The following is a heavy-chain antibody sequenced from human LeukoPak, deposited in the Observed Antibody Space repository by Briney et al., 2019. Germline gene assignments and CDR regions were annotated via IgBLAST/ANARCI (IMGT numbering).Heavy chain of an antibody. J-gene: IGHJ4*02. D-gene: IGHD5-12*01. Sequence: PGGSLRLSCAASGFTFSSYGMHWVRQAPGKGLEWVAFIRYDGSNKYYADSVKGRFTISRDNAKNSLYLQMNSLRAEDTAVYYCARTPSGYDTRIDYWGQGTLVTVSS. CDR1: GFTFSSYG. CDR3: ARTPSGYDTRIDY. V-gene: IGHV3-30*02. CDR2: IRYDGSNK.